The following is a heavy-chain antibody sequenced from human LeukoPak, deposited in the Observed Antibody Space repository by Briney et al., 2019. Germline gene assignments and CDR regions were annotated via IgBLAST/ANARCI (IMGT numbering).Heavy chain of an antibody. D-gene: IGHD4/OR15-4a*01. CDR3: AKDAANYPFFFDY. Sequence: GGSLRLSCAASAFSFSDYYMNWIRQAPGKGLEWVSYISSNGSTIYYADSLKGRFTISRDNAKNTVYLQMNSLRAEDTAIYYCAKDAANYPFFFDYWGQGTPVTVSS. J-gene: IGHJ4*02. CDR2: ISSNGSTI. V-gene: IGHV3-11*01. CDR1: AFSFSDYY.